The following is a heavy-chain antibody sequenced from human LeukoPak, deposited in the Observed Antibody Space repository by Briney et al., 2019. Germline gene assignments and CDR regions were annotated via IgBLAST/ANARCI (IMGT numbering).Heavy chain of an antibody. CDR1: GGSVSNENYY. D-gene: IGHD5-12*01. CDR3: ARGGVDIVATNYYYYGMDV. CDR2: VYDSEST. V-gene: IGHV4-61*03. J-gene: IGHJ6*02. Sequence: SETLSLTCSVSGGSVSNENYYWSWIRQPPGKALEWIGYVYDSESTKYNPSLKSRVTISVDTSKNHFSLKLTSVTAVDTAVYYCARGGVDIVATNYYYYGMDVWGQGTTVTVSS.